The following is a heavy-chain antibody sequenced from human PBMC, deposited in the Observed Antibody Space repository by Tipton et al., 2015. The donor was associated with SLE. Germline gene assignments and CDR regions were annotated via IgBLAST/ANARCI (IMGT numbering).Heavy chain of an antibody. J-gene: IGHJ5*02. D-gene: IGHD5-18*01. V-gene: IGHV4-59*01. CDR3: ARLHGYSYGLNWFDP. Sequence: TLSLTCSVSGDSISTNYWTWIRQPPGKRLEWMGYSYSGGSTNYNPALESRVFISVDTSKSQFSLHLTSVTAADTAVYYCARLHGYSYGLNWFDPWGQGTLISVSS. CDR1: GDSISTNY. CDR2: SYSGGST.